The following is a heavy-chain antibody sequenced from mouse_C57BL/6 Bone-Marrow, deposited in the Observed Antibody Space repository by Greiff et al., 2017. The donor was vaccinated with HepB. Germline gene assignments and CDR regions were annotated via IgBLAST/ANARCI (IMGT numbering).Heavy chain of an antibody. CDR3: ARGSSQENYYGSSHWYFDV. Sequence: QVQLQQPGAELVKPGASVKLSCKASGYTFTSYWMHWVKQRPGQGLEWIGMIHPNSGSTNYNEKFKSKATLTVDKSSSTAYMQLGSLTSEDSAVDYWARGSSQENYYGSSHWYFDVWGTGTTVTVSS. CDR1: GYTFTSYW. D-gene: IGHD1-1*01. J-gene: IGHJ1*03. V-gene: IGHV1-64*01. CDR2: IHPNSGST.